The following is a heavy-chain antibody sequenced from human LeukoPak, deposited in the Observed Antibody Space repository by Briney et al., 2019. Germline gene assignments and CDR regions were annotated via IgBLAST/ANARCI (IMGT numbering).Heavy chain of an antibody. Sequence: PSETLSLTCTVSGGSITSYYWGWIRQPPGKGLEWIGSIYYSGSTYNNPSLKSRVTISVDTSKNQFSLKLSSVTAADTAVYYCARPRYFYADSGHTDIWGQGTMVTVSS. V-gene: IGHV4-39*07. D-gene: IGHD3-22*01. CDR2: IYYSGST. CDR3: ARPRYFYADSGHTDI. J-gene: IGHJ3*02. CDR1: GGSITSYY.